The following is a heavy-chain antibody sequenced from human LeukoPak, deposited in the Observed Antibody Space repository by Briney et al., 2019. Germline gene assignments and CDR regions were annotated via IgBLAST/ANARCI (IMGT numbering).Heavy chain of an antibody. J-gene: IGHJ5*02. CDR3: AKTSGYRRFDP. CDR2: ISGSDGST. V-gene: IGHV3-23*01. D-gene: IGHD5-12*01. Sequence: PGGSLRLSCAASGFTFSSYAMSWVRQAPGKGLEWVSAISGSDGSTYFADSVKGRFTISRDNSKNTLYLQMDSLRAEDTAVYYCAKTSGYRRFDPWGQGTLVTVSS. CDR1: GFTFSSYA.